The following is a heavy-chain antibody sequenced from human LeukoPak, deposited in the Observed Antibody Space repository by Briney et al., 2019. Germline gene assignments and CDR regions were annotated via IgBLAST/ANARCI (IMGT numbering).Heavy chain of an antibody. Sequence: GGSLRLSCSASGFNFSNHWMHWVCQAPGKWVVWVSRISGDGTQTTYADSVKGRFTISRDNAKNTLYLQMNSLRAEDTALYFCSRDRRAVTTGYWGQGTQVTVSS. CDR1: GFNFSNHW. D-gene: IGHD4-17*01. CDR2: ISGDGTQT. J-gene: IGHJ4*02. CDR3: SRDRRAVTTGY. V-gene: IGHV3-74*01.